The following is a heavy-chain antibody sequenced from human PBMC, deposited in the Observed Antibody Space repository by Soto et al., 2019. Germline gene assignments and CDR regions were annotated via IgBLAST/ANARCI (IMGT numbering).Heavy chain of an antibody. CDR1: GFTFSSYG. CDR3: AKLDIPNEWGYYYGFTRYYGMDV. D-gene: IGHD3-10*01. V-gene: IGHV3-30*18. J-gene: IGHJ6*02. Sequence: GGSLSLSCAASGFTFSSYGMHWVRQAPGKGLEWVAVISYDGSNKYYADSVKGRFTISRDNSKNTLYLQMNSLRAEDTAVYYCAKLDIPNEWGYYYGFTRYYGMDVWGQGTTVTVSS. CDR2: ISYDGSNK.